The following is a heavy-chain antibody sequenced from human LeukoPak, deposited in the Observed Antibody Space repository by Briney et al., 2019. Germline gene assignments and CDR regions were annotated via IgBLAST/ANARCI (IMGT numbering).Heavy chain of an antibody. V-gene: IGHV4-4*07. Sequence: SETLSLTCTVSGGSVSSYYWNWIRQPAGKGLEWIGRISSSGSTIYNPSLKSRVTMSVDTSKNQFSLKVTSVTAADTAVYYCAREGDGYIYFDYWGQGTLITVSS. CDR3: AREGDGYIYFDY. D-gene: IGHD5-24*01. CDR2: ISSSGST. CDR1: GGSVSSYY. J-gene: IGHJ4*02.